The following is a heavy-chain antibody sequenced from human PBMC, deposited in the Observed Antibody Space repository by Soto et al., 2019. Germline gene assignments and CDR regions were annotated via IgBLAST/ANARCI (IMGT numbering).Heavy chain of an antibody. V-gene: IGHV4-30-4*01. CDR2: IFYSGTT. CDR3: ARDLWVEPELYYYGMDV. CDR1: GDSISSADYY. Sequence: GPGTPSETLSLTCTVSGDSISSADYYWSWIRQTPGKGLEWIGHIFYSGTTYYNPSLKSRLTISVDTSKNHFSLRLTSVTAADTAVYYCARDLWVEPELYYYGMDVWGQGTTVTVSS. D-gene: IGHD1-1*01. J-gene: IGHJ6*02.